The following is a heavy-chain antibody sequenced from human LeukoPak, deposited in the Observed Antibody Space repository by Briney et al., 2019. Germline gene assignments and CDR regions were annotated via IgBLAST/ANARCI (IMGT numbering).Heavy chain of an antibody. CDR2: ISYDGSNK. CDR1: GFTFSDYA. J-gene: IGHJ4*02. V-gene: IGHV3-30*04. D-gene: IGHD4-17*01. CDR3: AKKAHYDAYAKYFDY. Sequence: GGSLRLSCAASGFTFSDYAMHWVRQAPGKGLEWVAVISYDGSNKYYADSVKGRFTISRDNSNNMLYLQMNSLSAEDTAVYYCAKKAHYDAYAKYFDYWGQGTLVTVSS.